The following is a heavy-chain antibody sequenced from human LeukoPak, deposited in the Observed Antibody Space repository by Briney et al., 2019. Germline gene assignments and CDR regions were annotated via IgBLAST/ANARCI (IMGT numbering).Heavy chain of an antibody. V-gene: IGHV3-23*01. Sequence: GGSLRLSCAASGFTFDDYGMSWVRQAPGKGLEWVSAISGSGGSTYYADSVKGRFTISRDNSKNTLYLQMNSLRAEDTAVYYCAKDYYDSSAIPSHFDYWGQGTLVTVSS. D-gene: IGHD3-22*01. J-gene: IGHJ4*02. CDR1: GFTFDDYG. CDR2: ISGSGGST. CDR3: AKDYYDSSAIPSHFDY.